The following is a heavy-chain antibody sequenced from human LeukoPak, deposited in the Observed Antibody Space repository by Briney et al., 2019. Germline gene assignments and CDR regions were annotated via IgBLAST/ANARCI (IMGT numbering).Heavy chain of an antibody. Sequence: GGSLRLSCAASGFTFSAYSMNWVRQAPGKGLEWISYIGISSGNTKYADSVKGRFTISGDKAKNSLYLQMNSLRVEDTAVYYCARDYKYDFDNWGQGTLVTVSS. V-gene: IGHV3-48*01. CDR2: IGISSGNT. J-gene: IGHJ4*02. D-gene: IGHD5-24*01. CDR1: GFTFSAYS. CDR3: ARDYKYDFDN.